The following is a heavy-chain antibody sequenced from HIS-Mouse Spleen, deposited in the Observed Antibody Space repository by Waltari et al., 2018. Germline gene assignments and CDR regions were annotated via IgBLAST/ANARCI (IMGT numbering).Heavy chain of an antibody. CDR2: ISGSGGST. Sequence: EVQLLESGGGLVQPGGSLRLSCAASGFTFSSYALSWARQAPGKGLEWVSAISGSGGSTYYADSVKGRFTISRDNSKNTLYLQMNSLRAEDTAVYYCAKAFRYYYYGMDVWGQGTTVTVSS. CDR3: AKAFRYYYYGMDV. CDR1: GFTFSSYA. V-gene: IGHV3-23*01. J-gene: IGHJ6*02.